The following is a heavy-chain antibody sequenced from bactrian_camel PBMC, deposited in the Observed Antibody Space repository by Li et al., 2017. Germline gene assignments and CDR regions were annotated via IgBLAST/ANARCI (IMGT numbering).Heavy chain of an antibody. Sequence: VQLVESGGDSVQAGGSLRLACGARGTGYRYRDMAWFRQAPGKDREGLARISLGGGRPYYANAAKDRFTISQDNAKHTLDLQMSSLTPEDTAVYYCVVLNPCSLSLASVTQWDQGTQVTVS. CDR1: GTGYRYRD. CDR2: ISLGGGRP. J-gene: IGHJ4*01. V-gene: IGHV3S54*01. D-gene: IGHD1*01. CDR3: VVLNPCSLSLASVTQ.